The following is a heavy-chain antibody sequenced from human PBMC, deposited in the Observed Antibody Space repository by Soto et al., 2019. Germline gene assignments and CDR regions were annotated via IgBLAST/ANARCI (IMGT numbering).Heavy chain of an antibody. Sequence: PSETLSLTCTVSGGSISSYYWSWIRQPPGKGLEWIGYIYYSGSTNYNPSLKSRVTISVDTSKNQFSLKLSSVTAADTAVYYCARAYDSSGYYYYLDYWGQGTLVTVSS. CDR2: IYYSGST. J-gene: IGHJ4*02. V-gene: IGHV4-59*08. CDR1: GGSISSYY. CDR3: ARAYDSSGYYYYLDY. D-gene: IGHD3-22*01.